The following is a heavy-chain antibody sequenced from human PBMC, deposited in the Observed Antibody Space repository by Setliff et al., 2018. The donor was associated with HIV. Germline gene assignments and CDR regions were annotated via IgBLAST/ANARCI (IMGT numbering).Heavy chain of an antibody. CDR1: GYTFPHSW. D-gene: IGHD6-6*01. J-gene: IGHJ4*02. CDR2: IYLSDSDT. Sequence: GESLKISCKGSGYTFPHSWIGWVRQMPGKGLEWVGIIYLSDSDTRYSPSFQGQVTISADKSISTAYLQWSSLKASDTAMYYCATSPGTYSSSSASYFDYWGQGTLVTVSS. V-gene: IGHV5-51*01. CDR3: ATSPGTYSSSSASYFDY.